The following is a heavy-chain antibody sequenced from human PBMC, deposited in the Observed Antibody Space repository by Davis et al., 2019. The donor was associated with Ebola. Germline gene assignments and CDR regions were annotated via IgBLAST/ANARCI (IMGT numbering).Heavy chain of an antibody. CDR3: ASFTFGRGGY. J-gene: IGHJ4*02. Sequence: SETLSLTCAVSGGSISSFGYSWSWIRQPPGKGLEWIGYIYQSGSTFYNPSLKSRVTISVDRSKNQFSLKLNSVTAADTAMYYCASFTFGRGGYWGQGTLVTVSS. V-gene: IGHV4-30-2*01. D-gene: IGHD3-16*01. CDR2: IYQSGST. CDR1: GGSISSFGYS.